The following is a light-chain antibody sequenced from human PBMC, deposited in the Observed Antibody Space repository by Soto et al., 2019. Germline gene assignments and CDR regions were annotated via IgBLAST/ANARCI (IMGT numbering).Light chain of an antibody. CDR1: TPNTGNNA. CDR3: AAWDDSLNALV. V-gene: IGLV1-36*01. Sequence: QSALTQPPSVSEAPGQRVTISCFGTTPNTGNNAVSWYQQVPGKAPKLLMYYDDILPSGVSDRFSGFKSGTSASLAIRGLQSEDEADYYCAAWDDSLNALVFGGGTQLTVL. J-gene: IGLJ7*01. CDR2: YDD.